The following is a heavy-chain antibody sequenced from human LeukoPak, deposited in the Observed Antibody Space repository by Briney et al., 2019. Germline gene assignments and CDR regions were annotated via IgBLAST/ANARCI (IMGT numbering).Heavy chain of an antibody. J-gene: IGHJ4*02. CDR2: INAANDNT. CDR1: GYSFTTYG. CDR3: AREYYYGSGSYSDC. Sequence: ASVKVSCKASGYSFTTYGMHWVRQAPGQRLEWMGWINAANDNTKSPQKFQGRVTITRDTSASTAYMELSSLRPEDTAVYYCAREYYYGSGSYSDCRGQGNLVTVSS. D-gene: IGHD3-10*01. V-gene: IGHV1-3*01.